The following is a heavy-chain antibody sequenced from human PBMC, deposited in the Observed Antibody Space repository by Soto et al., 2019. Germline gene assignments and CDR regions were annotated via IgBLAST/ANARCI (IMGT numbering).Heavy chain of an antibody. CDR3: ASGRNYYDSSGYYSANFDY. CDR2: IYYSGST. D-gene: IGHD3-22*01. CDR1: VGSISSSSYY. Sequence: SESLSLACTVSVGSISSSSYYWGWIRQPPGKALEWIGSIYYSGSTYYNPSLKSRVTISVDTSKNQFSLKLSSVTAADTAVYYCASGRNYYDSSGYYSANFDYWGQGTLVTVSS. V-gene: IGHV4-39*01. J-gene: IGHJ4*02.